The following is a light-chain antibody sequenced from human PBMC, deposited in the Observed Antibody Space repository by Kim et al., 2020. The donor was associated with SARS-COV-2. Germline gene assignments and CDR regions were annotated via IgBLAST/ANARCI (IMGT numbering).Light chain of an antibody. CDR2: GKN. CDR3: NSRDRNDNVV. CDR1: SLRSYY. V-gene: IGLV3-19*01. Sequence: SSELTQDPAVSVALGQTVRITCQGDSLRSYYATWYQQKPGQAPIFVIYGKNNRPSGIPDRFSCSSSGNTASLTITGTQAGDEADYYCNSRDRNDNVVFVG. J-gene: IGLJ2*01.